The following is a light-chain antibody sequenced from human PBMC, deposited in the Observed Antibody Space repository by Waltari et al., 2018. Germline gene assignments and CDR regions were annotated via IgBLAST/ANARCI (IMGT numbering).Light chain of an antibody. CDR3: QQRANWPPLT. V-gene: IGKV3-11*01. J-gene: IGKJ4*01. Sequence: EVVLTQSPATLSLSPGERATLSCRASQSVYNFLAGYQQKPGQSPRLLIYEASQRGTGIPARFSGSGSGTDFTLTISNVEPEDVAIYYCQQRANWPPLTFGGGTKVEIK. CDR1: QSVYNF. CDR2: EAS.